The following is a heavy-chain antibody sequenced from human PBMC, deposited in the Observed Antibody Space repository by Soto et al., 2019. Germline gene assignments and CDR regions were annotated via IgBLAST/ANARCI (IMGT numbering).Heavy chain of an antibody. D-gene: IGHD2-15*01. Sequence: ASVKVSCKASGYTFTSYGISWLRQAPGQGLEWMGWISAYNGNTNYAQKLQGRVTMTTDTSTSTAYMELSSLRSEDTAVYYCARGEDIVVVVAATPRYGMDVWGQGTTVAVSS. CDR3: ARGEDIVVVVAATPRYGMDV. V-gene: IGHV1-18*01. CDR1: GYTFTSYG. CDR2: ISAYNGNT. J-gene: IGHJ6*02.